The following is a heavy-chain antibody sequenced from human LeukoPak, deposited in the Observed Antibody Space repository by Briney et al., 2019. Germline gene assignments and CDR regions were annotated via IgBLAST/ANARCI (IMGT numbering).Heavy chain of an antibody. J-gene: IGHJ4*02. D-gene: IGHD3-22*01. Sequence: SVKVSCKASGYTFTSYGISWVRQAPGQGLEWMGRIIPILGIANYAQKFQGRVTITADKSTSTTYMELSSLRSEDTAVYYCARDRSGPSSGYPYWGQGTLVTVSS. CDR3: ARDRSGPSSGYPY. CDR2: IIPILGIA. CDR1: GYTFTSYG. V-gene: IGHV1-69*04.